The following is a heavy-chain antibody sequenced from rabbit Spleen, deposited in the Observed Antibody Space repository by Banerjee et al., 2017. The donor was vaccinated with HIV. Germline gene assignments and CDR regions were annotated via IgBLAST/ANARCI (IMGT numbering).Heavy chain of an antibody. V-gene: IGHV1S45*01. CDR2: IYTGSSGST. D-gene: IGHD7-1*01. CDR3: ARGGNSVGYRSNL. J-gene: IGHJ4*01. Sequence: QEQLVEYGGDLVQPEGSLTLTCKASGLDFSSSYWICWVRQAPGKGLEWIACIYTGSSGSTYYASWAKGRFTISKTSTTVTLQMTSLTVADTATYFCARGGNSVGYRSNLWGPGTLVTVS. CDR1: GLDFSSSYW.